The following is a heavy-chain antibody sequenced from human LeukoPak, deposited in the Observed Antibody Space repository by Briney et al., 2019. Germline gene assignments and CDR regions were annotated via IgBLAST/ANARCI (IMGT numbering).Heavy chain of an antibody. Sequence: ASVTVSCKASGYTFTGHYMHWVRQAPGQGLEWMGWINPNSGGTNYVQTFKGRVTMTRDTSISTVYMELSGLRSDDTAVYYCARDSAQEIYGSGSPGAFDIWGQGTIVTVSS. CDR1: GYTFTGHY. J-gene: IGHJ3*02. V-gene: IGHV1-2*02. CDR3: ARDSAQEIYGSGSPGAFDI. CDR2: INPNSGGT. D-gene: IGHD3-10*01.